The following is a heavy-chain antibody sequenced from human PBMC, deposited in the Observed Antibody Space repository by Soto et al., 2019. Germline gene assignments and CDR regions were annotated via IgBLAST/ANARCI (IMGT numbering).Heavy chain of an antibody. D-gene: IGHD5-12*01. CDR1: GYTFTGYY. J-gene: IGHJ5*02. V-gene: IGHV1-2*02. CDR3: ARDRYSGYGTVRYWFDP. CDR2: INPNSGGT. Sequence: QVQLVQSGAEVKKPGASVKVSCKASGYTFTGYYMHWVRQAPGQGLEWMGWINPNSGGTNYAQKFQGRVTMTRDTSISTAYMELSSLRSDDTAVYYCARDRYSGYGTVRYWFDPWGQGTLVTVSS.